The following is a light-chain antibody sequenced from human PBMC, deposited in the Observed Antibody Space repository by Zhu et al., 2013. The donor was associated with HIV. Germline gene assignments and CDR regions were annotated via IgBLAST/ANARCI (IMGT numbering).Light chain of an antibody. CDR1: SSDVGGYNY. Sequence: QSALTQPASVSGSPGQSITISCTGTSSDVGGYNYVSWYQQHPGKAPKLMIYEVSNRPSGVSNRFSGSKSGNTASLTISGLQAEDEADYYCTSYTSNTTLVVFGGGTKLTVV. CDR3: TSYTSNTTLVV. J-gene: IGLJ2*01. CDR2: EVS. V-gene: IGLV2-14*01.